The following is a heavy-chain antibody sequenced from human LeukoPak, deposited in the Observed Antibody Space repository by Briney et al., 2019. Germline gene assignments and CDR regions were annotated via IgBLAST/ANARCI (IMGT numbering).Heavy chain of an antibody. Sequence: ASVKVSCKASGYTFTSYYMHWVRQAPGQGLEWMGIINPSGGSTSYAQKFQGRVTMTRDTSTSTVYMELSSLRSEDTAVYYCARDLYCGGDCYSNFDYWGQGTLVTVSS. V-gene: IGHV1-46*01. CDR2: INPSGGST. CDR3: ARDLYCGGDCYSNFDY. D-gene: IGHD2-21*02. CDR1: GYTFTSYY. J-gene: IGHJ4*02.